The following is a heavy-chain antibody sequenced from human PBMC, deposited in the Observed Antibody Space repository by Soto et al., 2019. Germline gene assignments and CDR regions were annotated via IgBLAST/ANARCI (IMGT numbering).Heavy chain of an antibody. CDR3: AKKSCSGGSCYPFDY. CDR1: GFTFSSYA. V-gene: IGHV3-23*01. J-gene: IGHJ4*02. D-gene: IGHD2-15*01. CDR2: ISGSGGST. Sequence: EVQLLESGGGLVQPGGSLRLSCAASGFTFSSYAMSWVRQAPGKGLEWVSAISGSGGSTHYADSVKGRFTISRDNSKNTLYLQMNSLRAEDTAVYYCAKKSCSGGSCYPFDYWGQGTLVTVSS.